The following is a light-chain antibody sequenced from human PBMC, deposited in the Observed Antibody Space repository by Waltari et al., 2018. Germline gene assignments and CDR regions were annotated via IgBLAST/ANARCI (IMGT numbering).Light chain of an antibody. V-gene: IGLV3-1*01. CDR2: QDS. J-gene: IGLJ1*01. Sequence: SYELTQPPSVSVSPGQTASITCSGDNLEDRYAFWYQHRPGQSPVLVIFQDSKRPSGIPERFSGSSSGNTATLTISGSQPMDEADCYCQAWDGDTGYVFGAGTRVTVL. CDR3: QAWDGDTGYV. CDR1: NLEDRY.